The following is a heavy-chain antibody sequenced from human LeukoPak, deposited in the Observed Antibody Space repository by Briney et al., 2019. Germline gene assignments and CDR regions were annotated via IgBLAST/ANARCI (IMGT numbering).Heavy chain of an antibody. V-gene: IGHV4-39*01. CDR1: GDSISSSY. CDR2: INHSGTT. J-gene: IGHJ4*02. CDR3: VRRTSGSYSDY. Sequence: SETLSLTCTVSGDSISSSYWGWIRQPPGKGLEWIGTINHSGTTYHNPSLKSRLTLFVDTSKNQFSLKLSSVTAADTAVYYCVRRTSGSYSDYWGQGTLVTVSS. D-gene: IGHD3-10*01.